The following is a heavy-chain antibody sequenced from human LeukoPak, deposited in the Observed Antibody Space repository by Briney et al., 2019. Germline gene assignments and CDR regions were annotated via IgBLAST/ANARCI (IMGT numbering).Heavy chain of an antibody. D-gene: IGHD2-15*01. J-gene: IGHJ4*02. Sequence: PSETLSLTCTVSGGSISSYYWSWIRQPPGKGLEWIGYIYYSGSTNYNPSLKSRVTMSVDTSKNQFSLTLSSVTAADTAVYYCARDRGPDCSGGRCWDYWGQGTLVTVSS. CDR2: IYYSGST. CDR3: ARDRGPDCSGGRCWDY. V-gene: IGHV4-59*01. CDR1: GGSISSYY.